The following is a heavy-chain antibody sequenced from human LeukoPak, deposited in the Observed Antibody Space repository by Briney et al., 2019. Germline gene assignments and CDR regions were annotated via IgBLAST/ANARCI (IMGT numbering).Heavy chain of an antibody. Sequence: GGSLRLSCAASGFTFSDYYMSWIRQAPGKGLEWVSYISSSGSTIYYADSAKGRFTISRDNAKNSLYLQMNSLRAVDTAAYYCARVSHSSSGYWSKSYYYYMDVWGKGTTVTISS. CDR2: ISSSGSTI. CDR3: ARVSHSSSGYWSKSYYYYMDV. J-gene: IGHJ6*03. V-gene: IGHV3-11*04. D-gene: IGHD6-13*01. CDR1: GFTFSDYY.